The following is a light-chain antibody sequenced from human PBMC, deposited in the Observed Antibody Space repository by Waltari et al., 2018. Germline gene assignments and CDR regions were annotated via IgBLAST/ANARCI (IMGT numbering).Light chain of an antibody. CDR2: STS. CDR1: QGINDY. CDR3: QQYDNFPLT. Sequence: DIQMTQSPSSLSASVGDRVTITCRASQGINDYLSWYQQKPGKAPKRLIYSTSHLESGVPSRFSGSGSGTEYTLIISSLQPEDFSTYYCQQYDNFPLTFGGGTKVEIK. J-gene: IGKJ4*01. V-gene: IGKV1-33*01.